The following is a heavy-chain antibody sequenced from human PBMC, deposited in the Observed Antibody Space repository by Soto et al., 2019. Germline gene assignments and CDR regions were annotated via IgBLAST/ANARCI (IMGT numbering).Heavy chain of an antibody. CDR1: GFSLSTSGMC. Sequence: SGPTLVNPTQTLTLTCTFSGFSLSTSGMCVSWIRQPPGKALEWLARIDWDDDKYYSTSLKTRLTISKDTSKNQVVPTMTNMDPVYIATYYCARTPFGASGGYYFDYWGQGTLVTVSS. J-gene: IGHJ4*02. V-gene: IGHV2-70*11. CDR3: ARTPFGASGGYYFDY. D-gene: IGHD3-16*01. CDR2: IDWDDDK.